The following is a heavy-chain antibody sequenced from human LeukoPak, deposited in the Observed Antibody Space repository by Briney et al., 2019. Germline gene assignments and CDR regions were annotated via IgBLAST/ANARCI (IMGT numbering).Heavy chain of an antibody. D-gene: IGHD2-2*01. J-gene: IGHJ3*02. CDR3: ARDVGCSSTSCYVDAFDI. CDR2: INPSGGST. Sequence: ASVKVSCKASGYTFTSYYMDWVRQAPGQGLEWMGIINPSGGSTSYAQKFQGRVTMTRDTSTSTVYMELSSLRSEDTAVYYCARDVGCSSTSCYVDAFDIWGQGTMVTVSS. CDR1: GYTFTSYY. V-gene: IGHV1-46*01.